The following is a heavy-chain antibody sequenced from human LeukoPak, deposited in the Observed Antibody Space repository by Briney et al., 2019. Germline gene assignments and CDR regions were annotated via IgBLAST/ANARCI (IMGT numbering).Heavy chain of an antibody. Sequence: ASVKVSCKASGYTFTSYDINWVRQATGQGLEWMGWMNPNSGNTGYAQKFQGRVTMTRNTSISTAYMELSSLRSEDTAVYYCARSQYITMIVARLYQFDDWGQGTLVTVSS. V-gene: IGHV1-8*01. CDR1: GYTFTSYD. CDR3: ARSQYITMIVARLYQFDD. D-gene: IGHD3-22*01. CDR2: MNPNSGNT. J-gene: IGHJ4*02.